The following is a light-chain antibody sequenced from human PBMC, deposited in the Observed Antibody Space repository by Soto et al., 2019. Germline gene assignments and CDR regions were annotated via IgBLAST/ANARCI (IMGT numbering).Light chain of an antibody. CDR1: SSDVGGYNY. CDR3: SSYTTSNTRQIV. V-gene: IGLV2-14*03. CDR2: DVS. J-gene: IGLJ1*01. Sequence: QCARTQPASGSGAPGQAISISCTGTSSDVGGYNYVSWYQHHPGKAPKLIIFDVSNRPSGVSNPFSGSKSGNTASLTISGLQPEDEADYYCSSYTTSNTRQIVFGTGTKVTVL.